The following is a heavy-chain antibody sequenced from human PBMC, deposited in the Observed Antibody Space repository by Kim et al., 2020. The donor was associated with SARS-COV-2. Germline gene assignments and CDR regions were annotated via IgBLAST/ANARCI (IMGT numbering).Heavy chain of an antibody. J-gene: IGHJ4*02. Sequence: RYSPSFQGQVTISADKSISTAYLQWSSLKASDTAMYYCARPPGHYSGSYSWGQGTLVTVSS. CDR3: ARPPGHYSGSYS. V-gene: IGHV5-51*01. D-gene: IGHD1-26*01.